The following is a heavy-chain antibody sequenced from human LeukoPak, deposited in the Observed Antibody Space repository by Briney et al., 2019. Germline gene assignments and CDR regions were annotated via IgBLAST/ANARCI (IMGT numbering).Heavy chain of an antibody. D-gene: IGHD2/OR15-2a*01. CDR2: LYSAGNT. J-gene: IGHJ4*02. CDR3: ARAREYTVIDF. Sequence: GGSLRLSCAASGFSVSSNYMNWVRQAPGKGLEWVSILYSAGNTFYPDSVKGRFTISRDNSKNTLFLQMDGLRGEDTAVYYCARAREYTVIDFWGQGTLVTVSS. CDR1: GFSVSSNY. V-gene: IGHV3-66*02.